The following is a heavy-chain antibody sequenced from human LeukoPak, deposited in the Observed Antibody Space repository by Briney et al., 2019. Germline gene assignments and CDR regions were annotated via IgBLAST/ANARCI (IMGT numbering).Heavy chain of an antibody. D-gene: IGHD2-15*01. J-gene: IGHJ6*02. Sequence: PSETLSLTCAVYGGSFSGYYWSWIRQPPGKGLEWIGEINHSGSTNYNPSLKSRVTISVDTSKNQFSLKLSSVTAADTAVYCCARGRGLHCSGGSCYYYYYYGMDVWGQGTTVTVSS. CDR3: ARGRGLHCSGGSCYYYYYYGMDV. V-gene: IGHV4-34*01. CDR2: INHSGST. CDR1: GGSFSGYY.